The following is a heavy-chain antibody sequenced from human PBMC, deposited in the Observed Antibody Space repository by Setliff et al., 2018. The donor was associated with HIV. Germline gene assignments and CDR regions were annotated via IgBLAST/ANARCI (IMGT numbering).Heavy chain of an antibody. D-gene: IGHD2-21*01. CDR3: ARVPVAGANWFDP. J-gene: IGHJ5*02. Sequence: SETLSLTCGVSGVSINRTDHYWGWIRQSPGKRLEWIGSVSQSGSTYYSPSLKSRITISVDRSKNLFSLKLISVTAADQGVYYCARVPVAGANWFDPWGLGTLVTVSS. CDR1: GVSINRTDHY. CDR2: VSQSGST. V-gene: IGHV4-39*01.